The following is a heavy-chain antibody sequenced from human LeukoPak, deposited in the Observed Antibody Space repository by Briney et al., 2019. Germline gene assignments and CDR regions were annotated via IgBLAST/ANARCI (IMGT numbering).Heavy chain of an antibody. Sequence: GPTLVNPTQTLTLTCTFSGFSLSTSGVGVVWIRQPPGKGLEWLALINSNDDKRYRPSLKSRLTITKDTSKSQVILTMTNMDPVDTATYYCAHRRSGMGSIFFDSWGQGTPVSVSS. CDR3: AHRRSGMGSIFFDS. J-gene: IGHJ4*02. D-gene: IGHD5-24*01. CDR1: GFSLSTSGVG. CDR2: INSNDDK. V-gene: IGHV2-5*01.